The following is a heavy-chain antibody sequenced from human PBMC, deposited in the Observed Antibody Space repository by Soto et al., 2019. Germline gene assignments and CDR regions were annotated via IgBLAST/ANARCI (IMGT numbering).Heavy chain of an antibody. V-gene: IGHV4-59*01. D-gene: IGHD1-1*01. CDR3: ASTNNWLAFDY. CDR2: FYNSGNT. Sequence: SETLSLSCTVSGDSISNYYWTWSRQPPGKGLEWIGCFYNSGNTNYNPSLNSRVTISVDTSNNQFSLRVNSVTAADTAVYYCASTNNWLAFDYSGQGSLVPVSS. J-gene: IGHJ4*02. CDR1: GDSISNYY.